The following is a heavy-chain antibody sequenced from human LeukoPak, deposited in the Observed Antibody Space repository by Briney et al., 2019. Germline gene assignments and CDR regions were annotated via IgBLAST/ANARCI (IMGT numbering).Heavy chain of an antibody. CDR2: IYPGDSDT. Sequence: GESLQISCQGSGYSFTSYWIGWVRQMPGKGLEWMGIIYPGDSDTRYSPSFQGQVTISADKSISTAYLQWSSLKASDTAMYYCARHCSGGSCYPGFDYWGQGTLVTVSS. J-gene: IGHJ4*02. CDR1: GYSFTSYW. V-gene: IGHV5-51*01. D-gene: IGHD2-15*01. CDR3: ARHCSGGSCYPGFDY.